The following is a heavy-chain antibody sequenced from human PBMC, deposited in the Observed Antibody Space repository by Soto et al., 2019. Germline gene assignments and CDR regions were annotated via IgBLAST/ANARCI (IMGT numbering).Heavy chain of an antibody. J-gene: IGHJ4*02. CDR3: ARGNLQEKNWNYPFDY. D-gene: IGHD1-7*01. V-gene: IGHV1-69*13. CDR1: GGTFSSYA. Sequence: SVKVSCKASGGTFSSYAISWVRQDPGQGLEWMGGIIPIFGTANYAQKFQGRVTITADESTSTAYMELSSLRSEDTAVYYCARGNLQEKNWNYPFDYWGQGTLVTVPS. CDR2: IIPIFGTA.